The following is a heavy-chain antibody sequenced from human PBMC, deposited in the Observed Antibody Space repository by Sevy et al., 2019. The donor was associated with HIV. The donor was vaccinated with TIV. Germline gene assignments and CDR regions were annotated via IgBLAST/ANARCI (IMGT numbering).Heavy chain of an antibody. CDR3: TKDMVTFGGIIANSPGGFDI. D-gene: IGHD3-16*02. CDR1: GFRFSSYG. Sequence: GGSLRLSCAASGFRFSSYGMNWVRQAPGKGLEWVAFLPYDGSKEDYAASVKGRFTISRDNSKNILYLQMNSLRVEDTAVYYCTKDMVTFGGIIANSPGGFDIWGQGTMVTVSS. CDR2: LPYDGSKE. V-gene: IGHV3-30*02. J-gene: IGHJ3*02.